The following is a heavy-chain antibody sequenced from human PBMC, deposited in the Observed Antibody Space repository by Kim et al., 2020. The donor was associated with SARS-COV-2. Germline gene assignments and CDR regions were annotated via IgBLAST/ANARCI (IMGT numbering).Heavy chain of an antibody. V-gene: IGHV3-72*01. CDR3: ARFPHSGDDGDY. Sequence: YAASVKGRFTISRDDSKNSVHLQMTSLKSEDTAVYHCARFPHSGDDGDYWGQGTLVTVSS. D-gene: IGHD4-17*01. J-gene: IGHJ4*02.